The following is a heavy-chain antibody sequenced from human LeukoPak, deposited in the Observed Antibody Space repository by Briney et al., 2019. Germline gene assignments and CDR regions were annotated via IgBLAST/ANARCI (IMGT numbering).Heavy chain of an antibody. CDR2: IYNAGDR. J-gene: IGHJ4*02. V-gene: IGHV3-53*01. CDR1: GFTFSSYA. CDR3: VTRSGSYYY. D-gene: IGHD1-26*01. Sequence: PGGSLRLSCAASGFTFSSYAMHWVRQAPGKGLEWVSVIYNAGDRYYADSVKGRFTISRDSSKNTLYLQVNSLRAEDTAVYYCVTRSGSYYYWGQGILVTVSS.